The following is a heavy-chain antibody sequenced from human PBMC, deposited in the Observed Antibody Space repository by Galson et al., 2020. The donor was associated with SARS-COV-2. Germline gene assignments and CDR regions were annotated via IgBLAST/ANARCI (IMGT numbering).Heavy chain of an antibody. D-gene: IGHD3-9*01. CDR2: IYYSGST. Sequence: ASETLSLTCTVSGGSISSGGYYWSWIRPHPGKGLEWIGYIYYSGSTYYNPSLKSRVTISVDTSKNQFSLKLSSVTAAETAVYYCARGAVLRYFDWLSRYYFDYWGQGTLVTVSS. V-gene: IGHV4-31*03. J-gene: IGHJ4*02. CDR3: ARGAVLRYFDWLSRYYFDY. CDR1: GGSISSGGYY.